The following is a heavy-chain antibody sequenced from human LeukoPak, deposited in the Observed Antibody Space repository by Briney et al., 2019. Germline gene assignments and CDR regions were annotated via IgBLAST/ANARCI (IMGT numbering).Heavy chain of an antibody. J-gene: IGHJ4*02. D-gene: IGHD5-12*01. V-gene: IGHV4-38-2*02. CDR1: GYSISSGYY. CDR3: AREWSGYDSDY. Sequence: PSETLSLTCTVSGYSISSGYYWGWIRQPPGKGLEWIGSIYHSGSTYYNPSFKSRVTISVDTSKNQFSLKLSSVTAADTAVYYCAREWSGYDSDYWGQGTLVTVSS. CDR2: IYHSGST.